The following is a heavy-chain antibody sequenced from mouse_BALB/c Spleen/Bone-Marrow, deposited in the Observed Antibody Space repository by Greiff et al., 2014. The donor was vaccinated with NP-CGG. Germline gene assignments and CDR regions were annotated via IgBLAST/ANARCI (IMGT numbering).Heavy chain of an antibody. Sequence: VQLKESGAELVKPGASVKLSCTTSGFNIKDTYIHWVKRRPEQGLDWIRRIDPADDTTIYDPKFQDKATITTDTSSSMAYLQLSSLTSEDAAVYFCSRGTRYYFDYWGQGTTLTVSS. J-gene: IGHJ2*01. CDR1: GFNIKDTY. V-gene: IGHV14-3*02. CDR3: SRGTRYYFDY. D-gene: IGHD1-1*01. CDR2: IDPADDTT.